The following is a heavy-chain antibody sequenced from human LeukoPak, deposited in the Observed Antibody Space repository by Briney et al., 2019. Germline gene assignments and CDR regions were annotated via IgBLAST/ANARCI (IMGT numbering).Heavy chain of an antibody. CDR1: GYTFTDYY. D-gene: IGHD2-21*01. CDR3: ARADRLHGGPYLIGP. Sequence: ASVKVSCKTSGYTFTDYYLHWVRQAPGQGLEWMGWINPNSGRTSPAQKFQGRVTMTRDTSIATVYMEVTWLTSDDTAIYYCARADRLHGGPYLIGPWGQGTLVTVSS. CDR2: INPNSGRT. J-gene: IGHJ5*02. V-gene: IGHV1-2*02.